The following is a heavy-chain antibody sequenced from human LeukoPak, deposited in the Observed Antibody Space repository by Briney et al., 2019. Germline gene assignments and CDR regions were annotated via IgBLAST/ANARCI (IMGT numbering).Heavy chain of an antibody. J-gene: IGHJ3*02. CDR1: GFTFSSYG. D-gene: IGHD3-22*01. Sequence: PGGSLRLSCAASGFTFSSYGMHWVRQAPGKGLEWVAVIWYDGSNKYYADSVKGRFTISRDNSKNTLYLQMNSLRAEDTAVYYCAREPLNYYDSSGYYWNAFDIWGQGTMVTVSS. CDR3: AREPLNYYDSSGYYWNAFDI. V-gene: IGHV3-33*01. CDR2: IWYDGSNK.